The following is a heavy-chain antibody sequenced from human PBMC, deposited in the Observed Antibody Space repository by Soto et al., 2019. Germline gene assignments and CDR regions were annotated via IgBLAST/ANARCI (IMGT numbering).Heavy chain of an antibody. CDR1: GYTFTSYA. CDR2: INAGNGNT. V-gene: IGHV1-3*01. CDR3: ASHIAVAGLDY. Sequence: ASVKVSCKASGYTFTSYAMHWVRQAPGQRLEWMGWINAGNGNTKYSRKFQGRVTITRDTSASTAYMELSSLRSEDTAVYYCASHIAVAGLDYCRQGYLVTVSA. D-gene: IGHD6-19*01. J-gene: IGHJ4*02.